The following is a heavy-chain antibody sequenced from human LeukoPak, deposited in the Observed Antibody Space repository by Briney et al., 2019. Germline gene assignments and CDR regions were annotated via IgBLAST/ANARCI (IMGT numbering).Heavy chain of an antibody. J-gene: IGHJ3*02. CDR3: EKDPGGWDGSDAFGI. CDR1: GFTFSSYG. Sequence: GGSLRLSCAASGFTFSSYGMHWVRQAPGKGLEWVAVIWYDGSNKYYADSVKGRFTISRDNSKNTLYLQMNSLRAEDTAVYDCEKDPGGWDGSDAFGIWGQGTLVTVSS. V-gene: IGHV3-33*06. D-gene: IGHD6-19*01. CDR2: IWYDGSNK.